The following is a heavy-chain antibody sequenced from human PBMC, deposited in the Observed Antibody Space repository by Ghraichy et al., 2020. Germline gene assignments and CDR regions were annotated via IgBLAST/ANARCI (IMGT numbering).Heavy chain of an antibody. Sequence: EGSLRLSCAASGFTVSSNYMSWVRQAPGKGLEWVSVIYSGGSTYYADSVKGRFTISRDNSKNTLYLQMNSLRAEDTAVYYCAREGNTIFGDKYYYYYGMDVWGQGTTVTVSS. D-gene: IGHD3-3*01. CDR2: IYSGGST. V-gene: IGHV3-66*01. J-gene: IGHJ6*02. CDR3: AREGNTIFGDKYYYYYGMDV. CDR1: GFTVSSNY.